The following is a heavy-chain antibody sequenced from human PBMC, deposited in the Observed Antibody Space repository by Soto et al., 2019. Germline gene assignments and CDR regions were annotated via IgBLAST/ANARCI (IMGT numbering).Heavy chain of an antibody. V-gene: IGHV3-23*01. CDR1: GFTFSNYA. CDR3: AKRAGYYDSGGYYNY. CDR2: ISDSGGST. J-gene: IGHJ4*02. Sequence: EVQLLESGGGLIQTGGSLRLSCAASGFTFSNYALSWVRQAPGKGLEWVSAISDSGGSTHYADSVKGRFTISRDNSKNTLYLQMNSLRAEDTAVYYSAKRAGYYDSGGYYNYWGQGTLVTVSS. D-gene: IGHD3-22*01.